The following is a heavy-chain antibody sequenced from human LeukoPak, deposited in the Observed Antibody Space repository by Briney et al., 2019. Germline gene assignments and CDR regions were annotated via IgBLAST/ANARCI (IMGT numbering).Heavy chain of an antibody. CDR1: GYSISGGYY. V-gene: IGHV4-38-2*01. CDR2: IYHSGST. D-gene: IGHD1-26*01. Sequence: SETLSLTCAVSGYSISGGYYWGWIRQPPGKGLEWIGSIYHSGSTYYNPSLKSRVTISVDTSKSQFSLKLSSVTAADTAVYYCARCIVGATLFDYWGQGTLVTVSS. CDR3: ARCIVGATLFDY. J-gene: IGHJ4*02.